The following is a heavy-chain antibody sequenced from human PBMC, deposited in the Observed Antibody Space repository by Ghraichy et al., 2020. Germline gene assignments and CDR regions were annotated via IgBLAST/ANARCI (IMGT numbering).Heavy chain of an antibody. CDR3: ATQSIVGATRPFDY. D-gene: IGHD1-26*01. CDR1: GGSIGSSSYY. Sequence: SETLSLTCTVSGGSIGSSSYYWGWIRQPPGKGLEWIGSIYYSGSTYYNPSLKSRVTISVDTSKNQFSLKLSSVTAADTAVYYCATQSIVGATRPFDYWGQGTLVTVSS. J-gene: IGHJ4*02. CDR2: IYYSGST. V-gene: IGHV4-39*01.